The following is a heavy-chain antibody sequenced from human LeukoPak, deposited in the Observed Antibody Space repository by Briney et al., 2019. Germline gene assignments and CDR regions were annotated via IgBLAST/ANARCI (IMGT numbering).Heavy chain of an antibody. CDR1: GYTFTSYD. D-gene: IGHD5-24*01. CDR2: MNPNSGNT. CDR3: ARRRSRDGSRATDY. Sequence: ASVKVSCKASGYTFTSYDINWVRPATGQGLEWMGWMNPNSGNTGYAQKFQGRVTMTRNTSISTAYMELSSLRSEDTAVYYCARRRSRDGSRATDYWGQGTLVTVSS. V-gene: IGHV1-8*01. J-gene: IGHJ4*02.